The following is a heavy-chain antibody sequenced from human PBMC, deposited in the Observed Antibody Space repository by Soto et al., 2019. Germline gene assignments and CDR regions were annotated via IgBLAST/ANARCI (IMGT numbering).Heavy chain of an antibody. CDR2: ISAYNGNT. V-gene: IGHV1-18*01. J-gene: IGHJ6*03. Sequence: QDQLVQSGVEMKKPGASVKVSCKASGYSFTNYGITWVRQAPGQGFEWMGWISAYNGNTNYAQKFQGRVTMTTDASTSTAYLELRSLRSDDTAVYYCARDRGVAPPVAGNTHYYYYMDVWGKGTTVTVYS. CDR3: ARDRGVAPPVAGNTHYYYYMDV. CDR1: GYSFTNYG. D-gene: IGHD6-19*01.